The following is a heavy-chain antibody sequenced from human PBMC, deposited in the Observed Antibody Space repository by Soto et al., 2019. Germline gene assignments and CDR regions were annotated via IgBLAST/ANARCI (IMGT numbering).Heavy chain of an antibody. CDR1: GFTVSNNY. CDR2: IYSGGYT. CDR3: ATRGGGGGY. D-gene: IGHD3-10*01. J-gene: IGHJ4*02. Sequence: EVQLVESGGGLIQPGGSLRLSCAVSGFTVSNNYMSWVRQAPGKGLEGVSVIYSGGYTAYGDSVKGRFAISRDNSKNTLYLQKKPGGAEATAGSYGATRGGGGGYWGQGTLVTVSS. V-gene: IGHV3-53*01.